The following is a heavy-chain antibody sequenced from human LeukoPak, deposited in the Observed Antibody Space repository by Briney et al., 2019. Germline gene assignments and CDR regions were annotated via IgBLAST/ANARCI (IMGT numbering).Heavy chain of an antibody. D-gene: IGHD3-22*01. V-gene: IGHV3-30*02. J-gene: IGHJ6*02. CDR3: AREKMIVVSASYYGMDV. CDR2: IRSDGSNK. Sequence: GGSLRLSCAASGFTFSGYVMHWVRQAPGKGLEWVAFIRSDGSNKDYADSVKGRFTISRDNSKNTLYLQMNSLRAEDTAVYYCAREKMIVVSASYYGMDVWGQGTTVTVSS. CDR1: GFTFSGYV.